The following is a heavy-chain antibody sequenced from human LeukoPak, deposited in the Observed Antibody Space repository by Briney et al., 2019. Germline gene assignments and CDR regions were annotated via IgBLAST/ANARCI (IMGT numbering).Heavy chain of an antibody. V-gene: IGHV3-23*01. CDR2: ISGSGGST. Sequence: GGSLRLSCAASGFTFSSSWMHWVRQAPGKGLEWVSAISGSGGSTYYADSVKGRFTISRDNSKNTLYLQMNSLRAEDTAVYYCANGVGAYYYYGMDVWGQGTTVTVSS. J-gene: IGHJ6*02. D-gene: IGHD1-26*01. CDR3: ANGVGAYYYYGMDV. CDR1: GFTFSSSW.